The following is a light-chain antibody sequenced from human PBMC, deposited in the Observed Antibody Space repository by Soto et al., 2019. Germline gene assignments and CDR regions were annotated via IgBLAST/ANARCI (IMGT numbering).Light chain of an antibody. CDR3: QRYINAPFT. Sequence: DIQMTQSPSSLSASVGDRVTITCRATQGISNYLAWYQQKPGKIPKLLIYAASTLQSGVPSRFSGSVFGTDFTLTISSLQHEDVATYYCQRYINAPFTFGPGTNVDIK. V-gene: IGKV1-27*01. CDR1: QGISNY. CDR2: AAS. J-gene: IGKJ3*01.